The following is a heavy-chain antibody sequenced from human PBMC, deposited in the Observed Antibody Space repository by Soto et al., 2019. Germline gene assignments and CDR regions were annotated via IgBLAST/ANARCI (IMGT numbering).Heavy chain of an antibody. J-gene: IGHJ6*02. CDR2: ISNSGDTI. D-gene: IGHD1-26*01. CDR1: GFTFSYYT. V-gene: IGHV3-23*01. Sequence: EVQLLESGGGLVQPGGSLRLSCVASGFTFSYYTMSWVRQAPGKGLEWVSGISNSGDTIYYADSVKGRFTISRDNFKNTRYLQLNSLTAHDPAVYYCAGPVRAPTHHHCYEMDVWGQGTTVTVSS. CDR3: AGPVRAPTHHHCYEMDV.